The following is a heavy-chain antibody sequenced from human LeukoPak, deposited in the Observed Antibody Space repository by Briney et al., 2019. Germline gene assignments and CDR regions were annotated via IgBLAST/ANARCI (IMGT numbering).Heavy chain of an antibody. D-gene: IGHD1-14*01. CDR3: ARAQTATGFDP. J-gene: IGHJ5*02. Sequence: SETLSLTCTVSGGSISSYYWSWIRQPPGKGLGGIGYIYYSGSTNYNPSLKSRVTISVDTSKNQFSLKLSSVTAADTAVYYCARAQTATGFDPWGQGTLVTVSS. V-gene: IGHV4-59*01. CDR2: IYYSGST. CDR1: GGSISSYY.